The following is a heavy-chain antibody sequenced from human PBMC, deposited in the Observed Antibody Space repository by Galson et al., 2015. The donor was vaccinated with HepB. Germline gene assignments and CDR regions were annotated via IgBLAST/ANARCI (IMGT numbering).Heavy chain of an antibody. CDR2: IYSSGRT. CDR1: GFTVSTNY. CDR3: ARARAVPATNYRYGMDV. V-gene: IGHV3-66*02. J-gene: IGHJ6*02. D-gene: IGHD6-19*01. Sequence: SLRLSCAASGFTVSTNYMTWVRQAPGKGLEWVSLIYSSGRTYYADSVKGRFTISRDDSKNTLYLQMNSLRVDETAVYYCARARAVPATNYRYGMDVWGPGATVTVSS.